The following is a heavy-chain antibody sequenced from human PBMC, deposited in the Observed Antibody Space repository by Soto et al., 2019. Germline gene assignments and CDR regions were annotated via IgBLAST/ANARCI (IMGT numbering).Heavy chain of an antibody. CDR3: ARWGTTGGLDV. CDR2: TSYDGSNK. Sequence: QVQLVESGGGVVQPGASLRLSCVGSGFTFRSYVLHWVRQAPGKGLEWVALTSYDGSNKYYDDSVKGRFTISRDNSRNTVDLHMDNLRLEDTALYYCARWGTTGGLDVWGQGTLVSVSS. V-gene: IGHV3-30*19. D-gene: IGHD3-16*01. CDR1: GFTFRSYV. J-gene: IGHJ4*02.